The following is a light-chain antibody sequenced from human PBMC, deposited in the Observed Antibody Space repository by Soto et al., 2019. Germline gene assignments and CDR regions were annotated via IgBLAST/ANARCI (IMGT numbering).Light chain of an antibody. J-gene: IGKJ1*01. CDR3: KQYNSYSLT. V-gene: IGKV1-5*01. Sequence: IHMTQSRSTLSAALGDRVTIXCRASQSISTGLAWYQQNAGKAPNLLIYDASNWESGGPSRCSGSGSGTEFTRTISSLQPDDFATYYGKQYNSYSLTFGQGTKMDIK. CDR2: DAS. CDR1: QSISTG.